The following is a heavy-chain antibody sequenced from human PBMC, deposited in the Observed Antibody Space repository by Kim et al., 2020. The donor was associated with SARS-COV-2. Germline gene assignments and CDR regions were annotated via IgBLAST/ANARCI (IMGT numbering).Heavy chain of an antibody. Sequence: GGSLRLSCAASGFTFSSYGMHWVRQAPGKGLEWVAVISYDGSNKYYVDSVKGRFTISRDNSKNTLYLQMNSLRAEDTAVYYCAKGTGTTYWGWFDPWGQGTLVTVSS. CDR1: GFTFSSYG. CDR2: ISYDGSNK. J-gene: IGHJ5*02. V-gene: IGHV3-30*18. D-gene: IGHD1-7*01. CDR3: AKGTGTTYWGWFDP.